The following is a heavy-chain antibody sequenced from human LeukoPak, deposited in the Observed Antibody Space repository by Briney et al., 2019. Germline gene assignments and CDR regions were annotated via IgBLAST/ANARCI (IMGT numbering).Heavy chain of an antibody. CDR1: GFTFSIFA. Sequence: GGSLRLSCGASGFTFSIFAMSWVRQAPGKGLEWVSSISASDGFTYYADSVKGRFTISRDNSKNTLYLQMNSLRAEDTAVYYCAKRAISVAGNNCFDPWGQGTLVTVSS. CDR3: AKRAISVAGNNCFDP. V-gene: IGHV3-23*01. D-gene: IGHD6-19*01. CDR2: ISASDGFT. J-gene: IGHJ5*02.